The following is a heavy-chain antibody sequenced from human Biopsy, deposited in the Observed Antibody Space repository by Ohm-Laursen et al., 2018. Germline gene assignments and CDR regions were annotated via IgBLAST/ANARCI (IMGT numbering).Heavy chain of an antibody. Sequence: TLSLTCTVSDDSIRNFYWTWIRQPPGQGLEWIGHASYSGYTNYNPSLKSRVTISADTSKNHFSRNLRSVTAADTAVYSCARLGNFWNAEDGLDLWGLGTMVTVSS. CDR3: ARLGNFWNAEDGLDL. CDR2: ASYSGYT. CDR1: DDSIRNFY. V-gene: IGHV4-59*08. J-gene: IGHJ3*01. D-gene: IGHD3-3*01.